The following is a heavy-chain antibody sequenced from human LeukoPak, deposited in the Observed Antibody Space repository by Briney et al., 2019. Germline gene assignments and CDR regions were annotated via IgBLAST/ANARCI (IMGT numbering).Heavy chain of an antibody. CDR3: ARSTAARSFDY. D-gene: IGHD6-6*01. J-gene: IGHJ4*02. Sequence: GGPPRLSCAASGFTFDDYAMHWVRQAPGKGLEWVSGISWNNGNIGYADSVKGRFTISRDNAKNTLYLQMDSLRADDTAVYYCARSTAARSFDYWGQGILVTVSS. V-gene: IGHV3-9*01. CDR1: GFTFDDYA. CDR2: ISWNNGNI.